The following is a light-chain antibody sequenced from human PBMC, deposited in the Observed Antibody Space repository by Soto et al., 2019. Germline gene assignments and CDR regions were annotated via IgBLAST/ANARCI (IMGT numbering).Light chain of an antibody. CDR2: GTS. Sequence: QSVLTQPPSVSGAPGQRVTISCTGRSSNIGAGYDVHWYQQLPGTAPKLLIPGTSKRPSGVPDRFSGSKSGTSASLAITGLQAEDEADYYCQSLDSSLPGYVFASGTKVTVL. V-gene: IGLV1-40*01. J-gene: IGLJ1*01. CDR1: SSNIGAGYD. CDR3: QSLDSSLPGYV.